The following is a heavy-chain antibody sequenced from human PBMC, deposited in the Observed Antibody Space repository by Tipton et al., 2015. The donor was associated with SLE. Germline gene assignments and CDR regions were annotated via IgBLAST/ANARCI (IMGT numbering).Heavy chain of an antibody. CDR1: GVSISSRSYY. Sequence: LRLSCTVSGVSISSRSYYWSWIRQPAGKGLEWIGRIYSNGSTNYNPSLKSRVTISVDTSKNQFSLKVSSVTATDTAVYYCARDQGIYWGQGTLVTVSS. CDR3: ARDQGIY. V-gene: IGHV4-61*02. J-gene: IGHJ4*02. CDR2: IYSNGST.